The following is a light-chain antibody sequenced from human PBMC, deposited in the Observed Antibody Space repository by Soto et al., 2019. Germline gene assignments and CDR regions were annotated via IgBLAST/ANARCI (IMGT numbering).Light chain of an antibody. CDR1: QYISNY. CDR3: QQYDNLPPG. V-gene: IGKV1-33*01. CDR2: DAS. J-gene: IGKJ5*01. Sequence: DIQMTQSPSSLSASVGDRVTITCQASQYISNYLNWYQQKPGKAPKLLIYDASNLETGVPSRFSGSGSGTDFTFTISSLQPEDIATYYCQQYDNLPPGFGRGTRLEIK.